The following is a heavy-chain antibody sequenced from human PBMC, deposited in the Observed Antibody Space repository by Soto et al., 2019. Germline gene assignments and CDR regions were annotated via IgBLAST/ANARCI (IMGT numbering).Heavy chain of an antibody. D-gene: IGHD3-3*01. Sequence: QVQLVQSGAEVQKPGSSGKVSCKASGGTFSSYAISWVRQAPGQGLEWMGGIIPIFGTADYAQKFQCRVTITADESTSTAYRDLSSLRSEDTAVYSCARMLLYCGFWCGYYTPINGDGMYVWGQGTTVTVS. V-gene: IGHV1-69*01. CDR1: GGTFSSYA. J-gene: IGHJ6*02. CDR2: IIPIFGTA. CDR3: ARMLLYCGFWCGYYTPINGDGMYV.